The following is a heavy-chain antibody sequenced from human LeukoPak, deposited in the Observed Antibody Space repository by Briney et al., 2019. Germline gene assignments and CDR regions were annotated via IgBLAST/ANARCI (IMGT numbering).Heavy chain of an antibody. CDR3: AREGDSSGSLGDY. D-gene: IGHD6-19*01. J-gene: IGHJ4*02. V-gene: IGHV3-33*01. Sequence: GRSLRLSCAASGFTFSSYGMNWVRQAPGKGLEWVAVIWYDKSNKYYADSVKGRFTISRDNAEKSVYLHMSSLRAEDTAMYYCAREGDSSGSLGDYWGQGILVTVSS. CDR2: IWYDKSNK. CDR1: GFTFSSYG.